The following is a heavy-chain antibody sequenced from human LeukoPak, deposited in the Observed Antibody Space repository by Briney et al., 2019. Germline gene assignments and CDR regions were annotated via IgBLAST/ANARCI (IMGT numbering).Heavy chain of an antibody. Sequence: SETLSLTCTVSGGSISSYYWSWIRQPPGKGLEWIGYIYYSGSTNYNPSLKSRVTISVDTSKNQFSLKLSSVTAADTAVYYCAREDSGYGIDYWGQGTLATVSS. CDR3: AREDSGYGIDY. J-gene: IGHJ4*02. D-gene: IGHD5-12*01. CDR1: GGSISSYY. V-gene: IGHV4-59*01. CDR2: IYYSGST.